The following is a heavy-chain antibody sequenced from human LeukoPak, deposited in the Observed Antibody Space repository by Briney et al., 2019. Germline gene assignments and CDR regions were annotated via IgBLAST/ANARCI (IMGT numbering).Heavy chain of an antibody. Sequence: GGSLRLSCAASGFTFSSHSMNWVRQAPGKGLEWVSVIYSGGSTYYADSVKGRFTISRDNSKNTLCLQMNSLRAEDTAVYYCARSRITMVRGVISAFDIWGQGTMVTVSS. CDR1: GFTFSSHS. CDR2: IYSGGST. D-gene: IGHD3-10*01. V-gene: IGHV3-53*01. CDR3: ARSRITMVRGVISAFDI. J-gene: IGHJ3*02.